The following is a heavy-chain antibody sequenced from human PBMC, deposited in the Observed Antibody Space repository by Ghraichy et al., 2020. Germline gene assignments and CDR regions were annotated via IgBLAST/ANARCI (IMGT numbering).Heavy chain of an antibody. V-gene: IGHV3-7*03. CDR1: EFSFSKSW. Sequence: GGSLRLSCKASEFSFSKSWMSWVRQSPERGLEWVANINDDGKERYYVDSLRGRFTISRDNDKNSLFLQITRLGVDDTAVYYCARDPKRGALDYWVQGTLVAVSA. J-gene: IGHJ4*02. CDR2: INDDGKER. CDR3: ARDPKRGALDY. D-gene: IGHD3-10*01.